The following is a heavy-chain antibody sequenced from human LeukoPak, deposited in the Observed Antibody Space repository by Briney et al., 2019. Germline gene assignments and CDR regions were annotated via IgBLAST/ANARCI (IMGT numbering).Heavy chain of an antibody. D-gene: IGHD3-22*01. J-gene: IGHJ4*02. CDR2: LNEDGGRT. V-gene: IGHV3-23*01. CDR1: GFTFGGYA. Sequence: GGSLKLSCAASGFTFGGYAMSWVRQAPGKGLEWVSVLNEDGGRTLYADSVKGRFTISRDNSQNTVYLRMNSLRAEDTAVYYCAKDEGYDPSGNFLFHFNYWGQGTLVTVSS. CDR3: AKDEGYDPSGNFLFHFNY.